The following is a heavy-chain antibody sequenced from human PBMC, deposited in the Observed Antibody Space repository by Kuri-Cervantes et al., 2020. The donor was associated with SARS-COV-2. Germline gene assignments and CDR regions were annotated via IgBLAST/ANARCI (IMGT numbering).Heavy chain of an antibody. J-gene: IGHJ6*02. CDR3: AREGGAVAGTPTRYYYGMDV. Sequence: ASVKVSCKASGYTFTSYYMHWVRQAPGQGLEWMGIINPSGGGTSYAQKFQGRVTITRDTSASTAYMELSSLRSEDTAVYYCAREGGAVAGTPTRYYYGMDVWGQGTTVTVSS. CDR2: INPSGGGT. V-gene: IGHV1-46*01. CDR1: GYTFTSYY. D-gene: IGHD6-19*01.